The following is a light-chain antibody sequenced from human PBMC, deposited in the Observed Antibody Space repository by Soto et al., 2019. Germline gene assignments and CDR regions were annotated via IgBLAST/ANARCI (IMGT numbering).Light chain of an antibody. CDR1: QGVGSY. V-gene: IGKV1-9*01. CDR2: LAS. CDR3: QQLNAYPRT. Sequence: DLQLTQSPTFLSTSVGDRVTITCRASQGVGSYLAWYQQRPGKAPKFLICLASTLQSGVPSRFSGSGSGTEFNLTINNLQPEDFATYYCQQLNAYPRTFGRGTRVE. J-gene: IGKJ1*01.